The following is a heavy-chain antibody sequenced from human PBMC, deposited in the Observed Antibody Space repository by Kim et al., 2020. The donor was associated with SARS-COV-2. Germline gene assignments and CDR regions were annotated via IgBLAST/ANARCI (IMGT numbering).Heavy chain of an antibody. CDR3: ARFVDTATKGESGGMDV. D-gene: IGHD5-18*01. V-gene: IGHV3-21*01. Sequence: GGSLRLSCAASGFTFSSYSMNWVRQAPGKGLEWVSSISSSSSYIYYADSVKGRFTISRDNAKNSLYLQMNSLRAEDTAVYYCARFVDTATKGESGGMDVWGQGTTVTVSS. CDR2: ISSSSSYI. J-gene: IGHJ6*02. CDR1: GFTFSSYS.